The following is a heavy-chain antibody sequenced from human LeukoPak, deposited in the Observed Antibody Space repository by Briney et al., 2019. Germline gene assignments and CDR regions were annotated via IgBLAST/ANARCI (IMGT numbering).Heavy chain of an antibody. D-gene: IGHD1-26*01. CDR3: AKDVGKWESLHFFDY. J-gene: IGHJ4*02. CDR1: GFTFSSYA. Sequence: GGSLRLSCAASGFTFSSYAMSWVRQVPGKGLEWVSAVSGSGSNTYYADSVKGRFTISRDNSKNTLSLELNSLRADDTAVYYCAKDVGKWESLHFFDYWGQGTLVTVSS. CDR2: VSGSGSNT. V-gene: IGHV3-23*01.